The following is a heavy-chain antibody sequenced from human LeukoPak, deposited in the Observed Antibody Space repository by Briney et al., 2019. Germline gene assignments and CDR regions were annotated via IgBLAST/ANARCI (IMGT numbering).Heavy chain of an antibody. J-gene: IGHJ4*02. CDR1: GFTFSSYA. CDR3: ARGTARIFDY. V-gene: IGHV3-48*02. Sequence: PGGSLRLSCAASGFTFSSYAMHWVRQAPGKGLEWVSYISSSSSTIYYADSVKGRFTISRDNAKNSLYLQMNSLRDEDTAVYYCARGTARIFDYWGQGTLVTVSS. CDR2: ISSSSSTI. D-gene: IGHD5-12*01.